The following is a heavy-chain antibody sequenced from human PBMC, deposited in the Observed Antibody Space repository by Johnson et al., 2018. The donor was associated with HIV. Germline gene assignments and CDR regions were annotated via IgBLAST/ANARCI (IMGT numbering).Heavy chain of an antibody. CDR1: GFTFSSYA. D-gene: IGHD3-22*01. J-gene: IGHJ3*02. CDR3: ARDGQDRDDAFDI. V-gene: IGHV3-30*14. CDR2: ISYDGSNK. Sequence: QVQLVESGGGVVQPGRSLRLSCAASGFTFSSYAMHWVRQAPGKGLEWVAFISYDGSNKYYADSVKGRFTISRDNSKNTLYLQMNSLRAEDTAVYYCARDGQDRDDAFDIWGQGTMVTVSS.